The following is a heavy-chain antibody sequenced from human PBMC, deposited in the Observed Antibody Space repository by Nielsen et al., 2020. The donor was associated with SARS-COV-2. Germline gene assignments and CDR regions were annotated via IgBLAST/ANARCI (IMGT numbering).Heavy chain of an antibody. CDR3: ARHLRGYIDY. Sequence: ASVKVSCKASGYTFTGYYMHWVRQAPGQGLEWMGRINPNSGGTNYAQKFQGRVTMTRDTSASTAYMELSSLRSEDTAVYYCARHLRGYIDYWGQGTLVTVSS. CDR2: INPNSGGT. CDR1: GYTFTGYY. V-gene: IGHV1-2*06. J-gene: IGHJ4*02.